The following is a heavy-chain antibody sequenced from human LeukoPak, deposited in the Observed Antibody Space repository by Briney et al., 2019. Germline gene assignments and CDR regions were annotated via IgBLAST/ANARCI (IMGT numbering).Heavy chain of an antibody. J-gene: IGHJ5*02. CDR2: INSNSGGT. D-gene: IGHD2-2*01. CDR3: ARPTRDSTSWYSPGFDP. CDR1: GYIFTDYY. V-gene: IGHV1-2*02. Sequence: GASVKVSCRASGYIFTDYYMHWVRQAPGQGLEWMGWINSNSGGTQYAQKFQGRVTMTRDTSISTAYMELSRLRFDDTAVYYCARPTRDSTSWYSPGFDPWGQGTLVTVSS.